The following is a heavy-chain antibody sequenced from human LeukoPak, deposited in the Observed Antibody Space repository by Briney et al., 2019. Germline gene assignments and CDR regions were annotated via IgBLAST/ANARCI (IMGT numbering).Heavy chain of an antibody. J-gene: IGHJ4*02. V-gene: IGHV3-53*01. CDR3: ARRKDDYGDLAFDY. D-gene: IGHD4-17*01. CDR2: IYSGGST. CDR1: GFTVSSNY. Sequence: GGSLRLSCAASGFTVSSNYMSWVRQAPGKGLEWVSVIYSGGSTYYADSVKGRFTISRDNSKNTLYLQMNSLRAEDTAVYYCARRKDDYGDLAFDYWGQGTLVTVSS.